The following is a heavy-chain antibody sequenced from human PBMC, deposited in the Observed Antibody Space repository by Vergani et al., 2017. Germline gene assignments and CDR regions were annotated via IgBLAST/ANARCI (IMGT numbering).Heavy chain of an antibody. Sequence: EVQLLESGGGLVQPGGSLRLSCAASGFTFSSYAMSWVRQPPGKGLEWVSAISGSGGSTYYADSVKGRFTISRDNSKNKLYLQMNSLRAEDTAVYYWAKDKFRYDFWSGYYAVYYYYMDVWGKGTTVTVSS. CDR2: ISGSGGST. D-gene: IGHD3-3*01. J-gene: IGHJ6*03. V-gene: IGHV3-23*01. CDR1: GFTFSSYA. CDR3: AKDKFRYDFWSGYYAVYYYYMDV.